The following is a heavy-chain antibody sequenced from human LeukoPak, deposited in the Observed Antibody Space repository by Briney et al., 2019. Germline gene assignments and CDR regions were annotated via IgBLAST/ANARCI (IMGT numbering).Heavy chain of an antibody. CDR1: GFTFSSYS. D-gene: IGHD3-3*01. CDR3: ARAAHTIFGEPNEFDY. Sequence: PGVSLRLSCAASGFTFSSYSMNWVRQAPGKGPEWVSSISSSSSYIYYADSVKGRFTISRDNAKNSLYLQMNSLRAEDTAVYYCARAAHTIFGEPNEFDYWGQGTLVTVSS. CDR2: ISSSSSYI. V-gene: IGHV3-21*01. J-gene: IGHJ4*02.